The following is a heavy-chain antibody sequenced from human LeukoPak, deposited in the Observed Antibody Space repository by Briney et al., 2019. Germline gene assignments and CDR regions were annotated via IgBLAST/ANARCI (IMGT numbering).Heavy chain of an antibody. CDR2: IYSSGST. J-gene: IGHJ4*02. D-gene: IGHD5-24*01. CDR1: GFTVSSNY. CDR3: ARVVGSRAFDY. V-gene: IGHV3-53*01. Sequence: GGSLRLSCAASGFTVSSNYMSWVRQAPGKGLEWVSVIYSSGSTYYADSVKGRFTISRDNSKNTLYLQMNSLRAEDTAVYYCARVVGSRAFDYWGQGTLVTVSS.